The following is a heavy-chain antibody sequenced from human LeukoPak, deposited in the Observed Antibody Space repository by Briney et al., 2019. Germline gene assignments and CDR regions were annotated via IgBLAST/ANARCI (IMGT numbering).Heavy chain of an antibody. V-gene: IGHV3-23*01. Sequence: PGGSLRLSCAASGFTFSSYAVSWVRQAPGKGLEWVSAISGSGGSTYYADSVKGRFTISRDNSKNTLYLQMNSLRAEDTAVYYCAKPNSYGSGSYQRWGQGTLVTVSS. CDR1: GFTFSSYA. CDR2: ISGSGGST. D-gene: IGHD3-10*01. CDR3: AKPNSYGSGSYQR. J-gene: IGHJ1*01.